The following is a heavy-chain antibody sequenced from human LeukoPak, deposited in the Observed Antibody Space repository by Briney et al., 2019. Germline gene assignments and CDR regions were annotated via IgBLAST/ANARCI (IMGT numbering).Heavy chain of an antibody. CDR3: ARDAGLDAFDI. Sequence: QLGGSLRLSYAASGFHVRNNYMSWVRQAPGMGLEWVSILYNNGGTDYADSVRGRFAISRDNSKNTLYLQMNGLRVEDTAIYYCARDAGLDAFDIWGQGTMVGVSS. CDR1: GFHVRNNY. V-gene: IGHV3-66*01. CDR2: LYNNGGT. D-gene: IGHD3-9*01. J-gene: IGHJ3*02.